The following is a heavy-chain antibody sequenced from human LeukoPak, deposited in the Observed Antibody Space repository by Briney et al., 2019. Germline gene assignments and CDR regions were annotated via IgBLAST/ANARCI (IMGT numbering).Heavy chain of an antibody. CDR3: ARGVALGYFDWSGS. J-gene: IGHJ4*02. V-gene: IGHV1-18*03. CDR2: ISPYNGNT. D-gene: IGHD3-9*01. CDR1: GYTFNNHG. Sequence: ASVKVSCKASGYTFNNHGINWVRQAPGQGLEWMGWISPYNGNTHYAQNIQDRITMTTETSTSTAYLEVRSLRFDDMAVYYCARGVALGYFDWSGSWGQGTLVTVSS.